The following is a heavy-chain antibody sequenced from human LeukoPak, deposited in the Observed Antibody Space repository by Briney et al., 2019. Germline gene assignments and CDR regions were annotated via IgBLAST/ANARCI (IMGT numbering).Heavy chain of an antibody. CDR3: AKRAAGIDYYYYYMDV. D-gene: IGHD6-13*01. V-gene: IGHV3-23*01. CDR2: ISGSGGST. Sequence: GGSLRLSCAASGFTFSSYAMSWVRQAPGKGLEWVSAISGSGGSTYYADSVKGRFTISRDNSKNTLYLQMNSLRAEDTAVYYCAKRAAGIDYYYYYMDVWGKGTTVTVSS. J-gene: IGHJ6*03. CDR1: GFTFSSYA.